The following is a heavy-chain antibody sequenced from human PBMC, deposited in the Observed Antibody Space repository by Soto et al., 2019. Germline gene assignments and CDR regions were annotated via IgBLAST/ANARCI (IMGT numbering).Heavy chain of an antibody. CDR2: IWDDGSNE. CDR3: VRESEGGIVVVVDATQEYYHDMDV. CDR1: GFSLSNYG. V-gene: IGHV3-33*01. Sequence: QVQVVESGGGVVQPGRSLRLSCVASGFSLSNYGMHWVRQAPGKGLEWVGVIWDDGSNEDYADSVKGRFTISRDISKSTLYLQMNSVRAEDTAVYFCVRESEGGIVVVVDATQEYYHDMDVWGKGTTVTVSS. J-gene: IGHJ6*03. D-gene: IGHD2-15*01.